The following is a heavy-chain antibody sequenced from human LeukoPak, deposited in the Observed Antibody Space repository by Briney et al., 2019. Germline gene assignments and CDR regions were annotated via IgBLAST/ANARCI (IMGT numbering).Heavy chain of an antibody. D-gene: IGHD4-23*01. J-gene: IGHJ5*02. V-gene: IGHV4-61*02. CDR2: IYTSGST. CDR3: ARVQYYGGLNDNWCDP. CDR1: GGSISSGSYY. Sequence: PSETLSLTCTVSGGSISSGSYYWSWLRQPAGKGLEWVRRIYTSGSTNYNPSLKSRVTISVDTSKNQFSLKLSSVTAADTAVYYCARVQYYGGLNDNWCDPWGQGTLVTVSS.